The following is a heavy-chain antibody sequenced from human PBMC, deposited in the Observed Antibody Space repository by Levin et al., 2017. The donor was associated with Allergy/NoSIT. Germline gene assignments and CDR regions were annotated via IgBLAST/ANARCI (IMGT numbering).Heavy chain of an antibody. CDR2: IDPRDSNT. J-gene: IGHJ4*02. CDR3: ATGPDGSGRMNF. Sequence: GESLKISCKASGYTFTSYWISWVRQMPGRGLEWMTKIDPRDSNTNYSPSFEGRVIVSVDNSIATAYLQWTSLKDSDTAMYFCATGPDGSGRMNFWGQGTLVSVSS. CDR1: GYTFTSYW. D-gene: IGHD3-10*01. V-gene: IGHV5-10-1*01.